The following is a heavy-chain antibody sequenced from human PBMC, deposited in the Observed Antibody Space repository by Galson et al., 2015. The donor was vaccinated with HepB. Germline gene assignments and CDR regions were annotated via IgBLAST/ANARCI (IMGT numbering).Heavy chain of an antibody. V-gene: IGHV4-39*01. CDR2: IYYSGST. CDR1: GGSISSSSYY. J-gene: IGHJ4*02. D-gene: IGHD6-13*01. CDR3: ARNLPRYSSSWAHVTGQTGGFDY. Sequence: ETLSLTCTVSGGSISSSSYYWGWIRQPPGKGLEWIGSIYYSGSTYYNPSLKSRVTISVDTSKNQFSLKLSSVTAADTAVYYCARNLPRYSSSWAHVTGQTGGFDYWGQGTLVTVSS.